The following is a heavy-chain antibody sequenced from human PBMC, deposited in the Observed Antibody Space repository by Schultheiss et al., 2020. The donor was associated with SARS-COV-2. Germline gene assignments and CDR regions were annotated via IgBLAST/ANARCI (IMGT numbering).Heavy chain of an antibody. CDR1: GGSISSSSYY. D-gene: IGHD3-16*01. CDR3: ARDASEGGYVDAFDI. J-gene: IGHJ3*02. Sequence: SETLSLTCTVSGGSISSSSYYWGWIRQPPGKGLEWIGSIYYSGSTYYNPSLKSRVTISVDTSKNQFSLKLSSVTAADTAVYYCARDASEGGYVDAFDIWGQGTMVTVSS. V-gene: IGHV4-39*02. CDR2: IYYSGST.